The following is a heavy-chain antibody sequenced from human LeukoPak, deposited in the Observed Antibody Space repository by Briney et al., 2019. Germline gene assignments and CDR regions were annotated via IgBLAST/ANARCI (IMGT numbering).Heavy chain of an antibody. CDR2: IIHSGSP. V-gene: IGHV4-38-2*02. J-gene: IGHJ4*02. CDR1: GYSISSGHY. Sequence: SETLSLTCTVSGYSISSGHYWGWIRQPPGKGLEWIGEIIHSGSPNYNPSLKSRVTMSIDTSKNQFSLNLSSVTAADTAVYYCARRHYEILSGYPSWGQGILVTVSS. CDR3: ARRHYEILSGYPS. D-gene: IGHD3-9*01.